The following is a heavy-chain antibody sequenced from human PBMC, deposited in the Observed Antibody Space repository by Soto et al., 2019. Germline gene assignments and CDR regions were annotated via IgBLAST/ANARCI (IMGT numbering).Heavy chain of an antibody. CDR2: MNPNSGNT. V-gene: IGHV1-8*01. CDR1: GYTFTSYD. CDR3: ARDPTYLYYYDSSGYTFDY. D-gene: IGHD3-22*01. J-gene: IGHJ4*02. Sequence: ASVKVSCKASGYTFTSYDINWVRQATGQGLEWMGWMNPNSGNTGYAQKFQGRVTITRDTSASTAYMELSSLRSEDTAVYYCARDPTYLYYYDSSGYTFDYWGQGTLVTVSS.